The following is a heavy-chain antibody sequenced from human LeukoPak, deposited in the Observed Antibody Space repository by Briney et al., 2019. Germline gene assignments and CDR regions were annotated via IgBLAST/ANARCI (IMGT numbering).Heavy chain of an antibody. Sequence: PGGSLRLSCAASGFTFDDYAMHLVRQAPGKGLEWVSLISWDGGSTYYADSVKGRFTISRDNSKNSLYLQMNSLRTEDTALYYCAKDRMGGSGSFDYWGQGTLVTVSS. J-gene: IGHJ4*02. V-gene: IGHV3-43*01. CDR2: ISWDGGST. CDR1: GFTFDDYA. D-gene: IGHD3-10*01. CDR3: AKDRMGGSGSFDY.